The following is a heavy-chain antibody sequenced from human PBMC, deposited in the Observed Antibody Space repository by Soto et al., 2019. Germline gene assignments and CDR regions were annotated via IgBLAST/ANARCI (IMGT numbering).Heavy chain of an antibody. Sequence: QITLNESGPTQVKPRQTLTLTCTFSGFSLTTSGVGVGWIRQSPGKAPEWLALIYWDDDKRYSPSLKSRLTITTDTSKTLVVLTMADLDPADTATYYCAHRVLRTVFGLVTTTAIYFDFWGQGTPVAVSS. J-gene: IGHJ4*02. D-gene: IGHD3-3*01. V-gene: IGHV2-5*02. CDR2: IYWDDDK. CDR1: GFSLTTSGVG. CDR3: AHRVLRTVFGLVTTTAIYFDF.